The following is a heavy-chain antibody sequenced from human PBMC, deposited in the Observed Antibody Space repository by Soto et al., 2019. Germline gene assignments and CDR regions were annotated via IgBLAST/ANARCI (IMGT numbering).Heavy chain of an antibody. CDR1: GYSFTSYW. V-gene: IGHV5-51*01. Sequence: GESLKISCKGSGYSFTSYWIGWVRQMPGKGLEWMGIIYPGDSDTRYSPSLQGQVTISADKSISTAYLQWSSLKASDTAMYYCARVAAAGIYYYYGMDVWGQGTTVTV. J-gene: IGHJ6*02. D-gene: IGHD6-13*01. CDR3: ARVAAAGIYYYYGMDV. CDR2: IYPGDSDT.